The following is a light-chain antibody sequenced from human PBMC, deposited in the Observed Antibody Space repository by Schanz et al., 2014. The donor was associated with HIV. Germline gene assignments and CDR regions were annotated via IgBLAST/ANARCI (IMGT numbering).Light chain of an antibody. CDR3: GTWDSSLTVGV. CDR2: DNN. CDR1: SSNIGAGYD. Sequence: QSVLTQPPSVSGAPGQRVTISCAGSSSNIGAGYDVHWYQHFPGTAPKLLIYDNNKRPSGIPDRFSGSRSDTSATLAITGLQTGDEADYYCGTWDSSLTVGVFGGGTKLTVL. J-gene: IGLJ3*02. V-gene: IGLV1-51*01.